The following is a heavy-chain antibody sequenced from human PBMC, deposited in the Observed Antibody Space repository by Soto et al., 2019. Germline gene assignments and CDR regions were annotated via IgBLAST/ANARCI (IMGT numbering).Heavy chain of an antibody. V-gene: IGHV3-48*02. J-gene: IGHJ4*02. CDR3: AREDILGTRSFDY. D-gene: IGHD1-26*01. CDR1: GFIFSKYS. CDR2: ISSNSVTI. Sequence: GGSLRLSCGASGFIFSKYSMNWVRQAPGKGLEWLSYISSNSVTIYYADSVRGRFTIFRDNAKNSLYLQMNSLRDEDTAVYYCAREDILGTRSFDYWGQGALVTISS.